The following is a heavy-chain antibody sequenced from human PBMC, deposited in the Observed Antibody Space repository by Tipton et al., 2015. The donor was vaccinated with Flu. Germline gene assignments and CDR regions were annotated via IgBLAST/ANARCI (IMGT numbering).Heavy chain of an antibody. CDR3: ARDLWNDRRAYYYYGVDV. J-gene: IGHJ6*02. D-gene: IGHD1-1*01. CDR1: GGSISSSSYY. V-gene: IGHV4-39*07. Sequence: TLSLTCTVSGGSISSSSYYWGWIRQPPGKGLEWIGSIYFSGNTYYNPSLKSRVTISVDTSKNQFSLKVSSVTAADTAVYFCARDLWNDRRAYYYYGVDVWGQGTTVTVSS. CDR2: IYFSGNT.